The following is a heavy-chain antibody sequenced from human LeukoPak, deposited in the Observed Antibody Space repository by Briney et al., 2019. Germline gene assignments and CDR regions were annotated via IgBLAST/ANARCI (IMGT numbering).Heavy chain of an antibody. CDR3: ARGLAGSGSGKFDY. Sequence: GGSLRLSCAASGFTFSSYSMNWVRQAPGKGLEWISYISSSSYIYYADSVKGRFTISRDNAKNSLFLQMNSLRAEDTAVYYCARGLAGSGSGKFDYWGQGTLVTVSS. V-gene: IGHV3-21*01. CDR1: GFTFSSYS. D-gene: IGHD3-10*01. J-gene: IGHJ4*02. CDR2: ISSSSYI.